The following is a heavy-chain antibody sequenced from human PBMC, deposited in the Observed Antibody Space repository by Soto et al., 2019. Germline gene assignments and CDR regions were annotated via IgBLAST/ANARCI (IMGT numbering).Heavy chain of an antibody. J-gene: IGHJ4*02. Sequence: ASVKVSCKASGYTFTSYHMHWVRPAPGQGLEWMGIINPSGGSTSYAQKFQGRVTMTRDTSTSTVYMELSSLRSEDTAVYYCARVWDYYDSSHRARDNYFDYWGQGTLVTVSS. CDR1: GYTFTSYH. CDR2: INPSGGST. D-gene: IGHD3-22*01. CDR3: ARVWDYYDSSHRARDNYFDY. V-gene: IGHV1-46*01.